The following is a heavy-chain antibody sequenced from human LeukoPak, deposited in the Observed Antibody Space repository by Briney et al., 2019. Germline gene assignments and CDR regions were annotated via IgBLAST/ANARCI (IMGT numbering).Heavy chain of an antibody. Sequence: ASVKVSCKVSGYTLTELSIHWVRQAPGKGLEWMGGLDSEDGETTYAQKFQGRVTMTTDASTSTAYMELRSLTSDDTAIYYCARGLGYCSGGTCPNDYWGQGTLVTVSS. D-gene: IGHD2-15*01. CDR2: LDSEDGET. V-gene: IGHV1-24*01. CDR3: ARGLGYCSGGTCPNDY. J-gene: IGHJ4*02. CDR1: GYTLTELS.